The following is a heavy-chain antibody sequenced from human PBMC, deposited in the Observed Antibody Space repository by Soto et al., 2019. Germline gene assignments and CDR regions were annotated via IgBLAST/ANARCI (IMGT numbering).Heavy chain of an antibody. Sequence: SETLSLTCTVSGGSISSYYWSWIRQPPGKGLEWIGYIYYSGSTNYNPSLKSRVTISVDTSKNQFSLKLSSVTAADTAVYYCARDTRVTTVVTRFYYYYGMDVWGQGTTVTVSS. D-gene: IGHD4-17*01. CDR3: ARDTRVTTVVTRFYYYYGMDV. V-gene: IGHV4-59*01. CDR2: IYYSGST. CDR1: GGSISSYY. J-gene: IGHJ6*02.